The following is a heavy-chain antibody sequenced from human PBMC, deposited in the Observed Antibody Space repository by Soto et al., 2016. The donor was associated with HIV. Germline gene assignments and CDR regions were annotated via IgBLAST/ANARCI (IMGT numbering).Heavy chain of an antibody. CDR3: ARDRGGYYDSGSYFLPEPFDY. J-gene: IGHJ4*02. Sequence: QVQVVQSGAEVKKPGASMKVSCKASGYTFIDYYIHWVRQAPGHGLEWMGWINPKNGGTNYAQKFQGRVTMTRDTSISTVYMELSRLTSDDTAVYFCARDRGGYYDSGSYFLPEPFDYWGQGTLLTVSS. CDR1: GYTFIDYY. V-gene: IGHV1-2*02. CDR2: INPKNGGT. D-gene: IGHD3-10*01.